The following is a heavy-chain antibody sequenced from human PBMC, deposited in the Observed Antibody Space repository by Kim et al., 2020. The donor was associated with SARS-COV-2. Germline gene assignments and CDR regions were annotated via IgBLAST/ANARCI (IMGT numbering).Heavy chain of an antibody. V-gene: IGHV5-51*01. CDR2: IYPGDSDT. J-gene: IGHJ6*02. D-gene: IGHD3-10*01. Sequence: GESLKISCKGSGYSFTSYWIGWVRQMPGKGLEWMGIIYPGDSDTRYSPSFQGQVTISADKSISTAYLQWSSLKASDTAMYYCARAGVLGPMVRGSMDVWGQGTTVTVSS. CDR3: ARAGVLGPMVRGSMDV. CDR1: GYSFTSYW.